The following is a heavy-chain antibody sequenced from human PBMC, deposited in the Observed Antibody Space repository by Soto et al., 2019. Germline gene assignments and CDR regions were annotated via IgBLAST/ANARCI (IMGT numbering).Heavy chain of an antibody. Sequence: SETLSLTCAVYDGSFSGYYWSWIRQPPGKGLEWIGEINHSGSTNYNPSLKSRVTISVDTSKNQFSLKLSSVTAADTAVYYCARGGIAARLAGVNWFDSWGQGTLVTVSS. D-gene: IGHD6-6*01. CDR2: INHSGST. J-gene: IGHJ5*01. CDR1: DGSFSGYY. CDR3: ARGGIAARLAGVNWFDS. V-gene: IGHV4-34*01.